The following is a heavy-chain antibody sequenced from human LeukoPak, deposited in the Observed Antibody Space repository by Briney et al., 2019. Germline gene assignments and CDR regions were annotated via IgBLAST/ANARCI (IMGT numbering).Heavy chain of an antibody. J-gene: IGHJ6*02. Sequence: SETLSLTCTVSGGSISGYYWTWIRQTPGKGLEWIGYICYLGGTNYNPSLKSRVTISLDTSKNQFSLNLSSVTAADTAVYYCARRSYGSASPLRMDVWGQGTTVTVSS. CDR3: ARRSYGSASPLRMDV. D-gene: IGHD3-10*01. V-gene: IGHV4-59*08. CDR2: ICYLGGT. CDR1: GGSISGYY.